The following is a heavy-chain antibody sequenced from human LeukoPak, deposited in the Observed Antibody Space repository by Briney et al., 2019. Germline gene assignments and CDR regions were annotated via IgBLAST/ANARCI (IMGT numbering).Heavy chain of an antibody. CDR3: ARDLNYYDSSGYGHDY. J-gene: IGHJ4*02. CDR2: ISSSGSTI. D-gene: IGHD3-22*01. Sequence: GGSLRLSCAASGFTFSSYEMNWVRQAPGKGLEWVSYISSSGSTIYYADSVKGRFTISRDNAKNSLYLQMNSLRAEDTAVYYCARDLNYYDSSGYGHDYWGQGTLVTVSS. CDR1: GFTFSSYE. V-gene: IGHV3-48*03.